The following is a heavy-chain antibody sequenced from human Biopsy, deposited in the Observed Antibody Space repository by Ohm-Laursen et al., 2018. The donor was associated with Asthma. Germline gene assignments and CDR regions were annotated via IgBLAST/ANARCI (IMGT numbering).Heavy chain of an antibody. V-gene: IGHV1-3*01. CDR3: ARTYYDFLTGQVNDAFAT. Sequence: SVKVSCNASGYTFINHAIHWVRQAPGQRLEWMGWINAGNGNTKYSQKFQGRVTITRDTSASTAYMDLSSLRSEDTAVYYCARTYYDFLTGQVNDAFATWGQGTVVTVSS. CDR2: INAGNGNT. CDR1: GYTFINHA. D-gene: IGHD3-9*01. J-gene: IGHJ3*02.